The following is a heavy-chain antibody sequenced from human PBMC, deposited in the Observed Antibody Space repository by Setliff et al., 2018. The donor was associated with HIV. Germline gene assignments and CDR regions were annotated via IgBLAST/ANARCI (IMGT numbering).Heavy chain of an antibody. CDR1: GASITTHW. Sequence: PSETLSLTCTASGASITTHWWSWIRQPAGKGLEWIGRFSSSGSTNYNSSLESRVTMSVDTSKNQFYLNLRSVTATDTAVYYCARDQADVYNYLLSGAFDFWGQGAMVTVSS. J-gene: IGHJ3*01. CDR2: FSSSGST. CDR3: ARDQADVYNYLLSGAFDF. V-gene: IGHV4-4*07. D-gene: IGHD3-10*01.